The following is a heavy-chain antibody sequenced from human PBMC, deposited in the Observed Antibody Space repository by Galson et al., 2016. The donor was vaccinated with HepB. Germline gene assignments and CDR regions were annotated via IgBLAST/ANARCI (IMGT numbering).Heavy chain of an antibody. CDR2: INLSGRV. CDR3: ARHQKKPITLFGVVNEYYYCGLDV. J-gene: IGHJ6*02. V-gene: IGHV4-39*01. Sequence: LSLTCTVSGGSISSGTYYWSWIRQHPEKGLEWIGEINLSGRVNYNPSLKGRVSISVDTSENQFSLRLSPVTAADTAVYYCARHQKKPITLFGVVNEYYYCGLDVWGQGTTVTVSS. CDR1: GGSISSGTYY. D-gene: IGHD3-3*01.